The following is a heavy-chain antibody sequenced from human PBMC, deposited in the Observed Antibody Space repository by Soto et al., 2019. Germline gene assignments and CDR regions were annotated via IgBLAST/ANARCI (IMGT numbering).Heavy chain of an antibody. CDR1: GFTFSSYG. CDR3: AGYGDLQFDY. CDR2: ISYDGSNK. V-gene: IGHV3-30*03. D-gene: IGHD4-17*01. J-gene: IGHJ4*02. Sequence: GGSLRLSCAASGFTFSSYGMHWVRQAPGKGLEWVAVISYDGSNKYYADSVKGRFTISRDNSKNTLYLQMNSLRAEDTAVYYCAGYGDLQFDYWGQGTLVTVSS.